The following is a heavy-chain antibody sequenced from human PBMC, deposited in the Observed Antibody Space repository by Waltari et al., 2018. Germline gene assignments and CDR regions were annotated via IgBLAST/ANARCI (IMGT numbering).Heavy chain of an antibody. D-gene: IGHD3-10*01. CDR1: GGTFSSYG. V-gene: IGHV3-30*02. CDR3: ANDRGYYVSGIYFFRAYYFDY. Sequence: QVQLVESGGGVVKPGGSVRLSCEASGGTFSSYGMHWVRQAPGQGLEWVAFIQYPERNYYYAHSVKGRFTISSDNSMNTLYLQVTSLRAVDTAVYFCANDRGYYVSGIYFFRAYYFDYWGQGTLVTVSS. CDR2: IQYPERNY. J-gene: IGHJ4*02.